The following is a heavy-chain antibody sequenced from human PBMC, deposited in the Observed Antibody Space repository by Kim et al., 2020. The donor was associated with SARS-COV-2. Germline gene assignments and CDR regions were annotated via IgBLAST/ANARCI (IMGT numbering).Heavy chain of an antibody. Sequence: ATVKGRFTIARDDAKTTLYVQINSLKSEDTAVYYSPTGHADCGSYCFHYWGQGTLVTVSS. V-gene: IGHV3-15*01. J-gene: IGHJ4*02. CDR3: PTGHADCGSYCFHY. D-gene: IGHD2-21*01.